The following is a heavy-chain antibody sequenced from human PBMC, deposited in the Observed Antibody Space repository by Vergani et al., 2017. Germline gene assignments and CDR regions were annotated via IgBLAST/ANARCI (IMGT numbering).Heavy chain of an antibody. D-gene: IGHD3-3*01. CDR3: ARAHYDFWSGYYMVQYYFDY. CDR2: IYYSGST. Sequence: QVQLQESGPGLVKPSQTLSLTCTVSCGSISSGDYYWSWIRQPPGKGLEWIGYIYYSGSTYYNPSLKSRVTISVDTSKNQFSLKLSSVTAADTAVYYCARAHYDFWSGYYMVQYYFDYWGQGTLVTVSS. CDR1: CGSISSGDYY. J-gene: IGHJ4*02. V-gene: IGHV4-30-4*01.